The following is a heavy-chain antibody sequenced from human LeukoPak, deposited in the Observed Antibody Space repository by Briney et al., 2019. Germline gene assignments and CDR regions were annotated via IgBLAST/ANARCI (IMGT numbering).Heavy chain of an antibody. CDR3: ARAAAGVAVAGVFDY. CDR2: ISAYNGNT. CDR1: GYTFTSYG. Sequence: GASVKVSSKASGYTFTSYGISWVRQAPGQGLEWMGWISAYNGNTNYAQKLQGRVTMTTDTSTSTAYMELRSLRSDDTAVYYCARAAAGVAVAGVFDYWGQGTLVTVSS. V-gene: IGHV1-18*01. D-gene: IGHD6-19*01. J-gene: IGHJ4*02.